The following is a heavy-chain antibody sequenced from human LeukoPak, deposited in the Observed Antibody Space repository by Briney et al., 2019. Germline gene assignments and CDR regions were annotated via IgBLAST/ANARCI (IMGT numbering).Heavy chain of an antibody. D-gene: IGHD3-22*01. V-gene: IGHV4-30-4*01. J-gene: IGHJ6*02. CDR2: IYCSGST. CDR3: ARAGDYYDSSGYNRRGYYGMDA. Sequence: SETLSLTCTVSGGSISSGDYYWSWIRQPPGKGLEWIGYIYCSGSTYYNPSLKSRVTISVDTSKNQFSLKLSSVTAADTAVYYCARAGDYYDSSGYNRRGYYGMDAWGQGTTVTVSS. CDR1: GGSISSGDYY.